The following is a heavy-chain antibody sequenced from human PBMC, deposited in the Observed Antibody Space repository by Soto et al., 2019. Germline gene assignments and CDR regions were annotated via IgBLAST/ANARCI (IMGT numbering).Heavy chain of an antibody. V-gene: IGHV4-39*01. J-gene: IGHJ4*02. Sequence: SETLSLTCTVSGGSISSSSYYWGWIRQPPGKGLEWIGSIYYSGSTYYNPSLKSRVTISVDTSKNQFSLKLSSVTAADTAVYYCARHILGYWEVVPAALDYWGQGTLVTVSS. CDR2: IYYSGST. CDR3: ARHILGYWEVVPAALDY. D-gene: IGHD2-2*01. CDR1: GGSISSSSYY.